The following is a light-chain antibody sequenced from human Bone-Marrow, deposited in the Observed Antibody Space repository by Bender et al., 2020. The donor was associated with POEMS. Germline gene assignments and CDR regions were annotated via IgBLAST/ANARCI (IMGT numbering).Light chain of an antibody. CDR1: SSDVGGYNY. CDR3: SSKTTSSTVV. CDR2: YVN. V-gene: IGLV2-14*03. Sequence: QSALTQPASVSGSPGQSITISCTGTSSDVGGYNYVSWYQQHPGKAPKLMIYYVNNRPSGVSNRFSGSKSGNTASLSISGLQAEDEADYYCSSKTTSSTVVFGGGTKLTVL. J-gene: IGLJ2*01.